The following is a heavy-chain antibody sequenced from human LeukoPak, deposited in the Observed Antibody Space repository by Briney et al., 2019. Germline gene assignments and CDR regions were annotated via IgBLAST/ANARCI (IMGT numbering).Heavy chain of an antibody. CDR3: AKDRLGALYYFDSSGYYRLDY. D-gene: IGHD3-22*01. Sequence: GGSLRLSCAASEFTFSSYGMHWVRQAPGKGLEWVAVISYDGSNKYYADTVKGRFTISRDNSKNTLYLQMTSLRAEDTAVYYCAKDRLGALYYFDSSGYYRLDYWGQGTLVTVSS. CDR2: ISYDGSNK. J-gene: IGHJ4*02. V-gene: IGHV3-30*18. CDR1: EFTFSSYG.